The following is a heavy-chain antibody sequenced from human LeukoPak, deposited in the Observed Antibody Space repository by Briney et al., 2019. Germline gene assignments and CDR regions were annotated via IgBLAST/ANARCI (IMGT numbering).Heavy chain of an antibody. CDR3: ARVIEGTSPYEYCSGGSCYPVGAFDI. CDR2: ISSSSSYI. V-gene: IGHV3-21*01. J-gene: IGHJ3*02. CDR1: GFTFSSYS. Sequence: GGSLRLSCAASGFTFSSYSMNWVRQAPGKGLEWVSSISSSSSYIYYADSVKGRFTISRDNAKNSLYLQMNSLRAEDTAVYYCARVIEGTSPYEYCSGGSCYPVGAFDIWGQGTMVTVSS. D-gene: IGHD2-15*01.